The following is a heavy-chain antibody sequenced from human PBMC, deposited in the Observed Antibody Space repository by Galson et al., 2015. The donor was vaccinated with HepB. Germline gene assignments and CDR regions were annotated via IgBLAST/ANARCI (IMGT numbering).Heavy chain of an antibody. CDR1: GFTFSGST. CDR2: IRSRASNCAA. D-gene: IGHD6-13*01. J-gene: IGHJ4*02. Sequence: SLRLSCAASGFTFSGSTIHWVRQASGKGPEWIGRIRSRASNCAALYVPSLKGRFTISRHDSKNMAYLHMRSLKTDDTAVYYCVRVGDLSGYSSRWGQGTLVTVSS. V-gene: IGHV3-73*01. CDR3: VRVGDLSGYSSR.